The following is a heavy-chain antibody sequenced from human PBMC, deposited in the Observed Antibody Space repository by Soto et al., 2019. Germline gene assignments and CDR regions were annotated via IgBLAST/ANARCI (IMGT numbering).Heavy chain of an antibody. CDR3: ARGYTIVRGVKNHYYGMDV. Sequence: PSETLSLTCTVSGGSISSSSYYWGWIRQPPGKGLERIGSIYYSGSTYYNPSLKSRVTISVDTSKNEFSLKLSSVTAADTAVYYCARGYTIVRGVKNHYYGMDVWGQGTTVTVSS. J-gene: IGHJ6*02. V-gene: IGHV4-39*01. CDR1: GGSISSSSYY. D-gene: IGHD3-10*01. CDR2: IYYSGST.